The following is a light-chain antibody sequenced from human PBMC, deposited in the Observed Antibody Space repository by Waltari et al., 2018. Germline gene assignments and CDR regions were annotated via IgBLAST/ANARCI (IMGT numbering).Light chain of an antibody. J-gene: IGLJ1*01. CDR2: RND. V-gene: IGLV1-47*01. Sequence: QSVLTQPPSASGTPGQRVTISCSGSRSNIGNHSVYWYQQVPGTAPKRIIYRNDQRPAGVPGRFAGAASGTSASLAISGLRSEDEADYYCAVWDDRLRGSFGTGTKLTVV. CDR1: RSNIGNHS. CDR3: AVWDDRLRGS.